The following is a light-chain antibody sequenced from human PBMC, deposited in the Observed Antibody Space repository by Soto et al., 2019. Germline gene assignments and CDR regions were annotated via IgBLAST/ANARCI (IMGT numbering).Light chain of an antibody. V-gene: IGKV3-20*01. Sequence: EIVLTQSPGTLSLSPGERATLSCRASQSVSSNYLAWYQQKPGQAPKLLIYGASIRATGVPDRFSGSGSGTDFSLTINRLEHEDFAVYFCQHYVNSPLTFGQGTKVEVK. CDR2: GAS. J-gene: IGKJ1*01. CDR3: QHYVNSPLT. CDR1: QSVSSNY.